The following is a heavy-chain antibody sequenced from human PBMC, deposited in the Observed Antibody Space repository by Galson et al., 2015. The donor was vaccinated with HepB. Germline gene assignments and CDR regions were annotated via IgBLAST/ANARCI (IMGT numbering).Heavy chain of an antibody. CDR1: GFTFSTYA. J-gene: IGHJ6*02. CDR2: ISYDGIKK. V-gene: IGHV3-30-3*01. Sequence: SLRLSCAASGFTFSTYAMHWARQAPGKGLEWVALISYDGIKKYYADSVKGRFTISRDNSKNSLYLQMNSLRVEDTAVYYCARDHQYGMDAWGQGTTVTVPS. CDR3: ARDHQYGMDA. D-gene: IGHD2-2*01.